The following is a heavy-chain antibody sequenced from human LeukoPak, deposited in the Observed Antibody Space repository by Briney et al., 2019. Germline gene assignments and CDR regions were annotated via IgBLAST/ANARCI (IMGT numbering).Heavy chain of an antibody. CDR3: AGTGYNSGWSLDY. V-gene: IGHV4-30-4*08. J-gene: IGHJ4*02. CDR2: IYYSGST. CDR1: GGSISSGDYY. D-gene: IGHD6-19*01. Sequence: SETLSLTCTVSGGSISSGDYYWSWIRQPPGKGLEWIGYIYYSGSTYYNPSLKSRVTISVDTSKNHFSLKLSSVTAADTAVYYCAGTGYNSGWSLDYWGQGTLVTVSS.